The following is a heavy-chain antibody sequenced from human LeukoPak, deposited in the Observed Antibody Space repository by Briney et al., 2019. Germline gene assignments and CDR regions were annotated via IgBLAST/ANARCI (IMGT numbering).Heavy chain of an antibody. Sequence: PSETLSLTCTVSGGSVSSSGYYWGWIRQPPGKGLEWIGTIHYNGGTYYNPSLKGRVTISIDTSKNRFSLQLSSVAAADTAVYYCARGVAVAAAASYPGYYFDYWGQGTLVTVSS. D-gene: IGHD6-13*01. J-gene: IGHJ4*02. CDR3: ARGVAVAAAASYPGYYFDY. CDR1: GGSVSSSGYY. V-gene: IGHV4-39*01. CDR2: IHYNGGT.